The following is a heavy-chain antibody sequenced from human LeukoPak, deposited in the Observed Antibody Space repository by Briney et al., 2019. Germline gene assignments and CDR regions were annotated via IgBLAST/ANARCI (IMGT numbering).Heavy chain of an antibody. CDR3: ARVGPGIAAEA. CDR2: INPRDRST. J-gene: IGHJ4*02. Sequence: ASVKVSCKASGYTFTNYFIHWVRQAPGQGLEWMGIINPRDRSTDYPQKFQGRVAMTRDTSTTTVHMVLSSLRSEDTATSYCARVGPGIAAEAWGQGTLVTVSS. V-gene: IGHV1-46*01. D-gene: IGHD6-13*01. CDR1: GYTFTNYF.